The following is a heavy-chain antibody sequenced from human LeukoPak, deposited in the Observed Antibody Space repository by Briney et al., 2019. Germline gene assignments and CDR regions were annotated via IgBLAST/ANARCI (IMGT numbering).Heavy chain of an antibody. D-gene: IGHD3-10*01. CDR3: ARGLLGVSGAFDI. Sequence: GRSLRPSCEASGFTFSAYNLHWVRQAPGKGLEWVAVISNDGNNKYYADSVKGRFTVSRDNSKNTLYLQMNTLKPEDTAVFYCARGLLGVSGAFDIWGQGTLVTVSS. V-gene: IGHV3-30*03. J-gene: IGHJ3*02. CDR2: ISNDGNNK. CDR1: GFTFSAYN.